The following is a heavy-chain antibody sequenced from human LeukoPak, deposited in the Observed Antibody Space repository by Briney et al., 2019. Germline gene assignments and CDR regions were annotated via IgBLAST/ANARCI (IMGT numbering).Heavy chain of an antibody. CDR2: ISWNSGSI. CDR1: GFTFDDFA. CDR3: AKGGVADVFVPDSFGP. J-gene: IGHJ5*02. Sequence: GGSLRLSCAASGFTFDDFAMHWVRQAPGKGLEWVSGISWNSGSIGYADSVKGRFTISRDNAKNSLYLQMNSLRTEDTAVYYCAKGGVADVFVPDSFGPWGQGTLVTVSS. D-gene: IGHD3-16*02. V-gene: IGHV3-9*01.